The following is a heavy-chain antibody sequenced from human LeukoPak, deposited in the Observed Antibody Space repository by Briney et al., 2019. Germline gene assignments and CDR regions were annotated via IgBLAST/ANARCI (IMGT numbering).Heavy chain of an antibody. CDR2: MNPNSGNT. CDR3: ATVRDCYGYLDYYMDV. V-gene: IGHV1-8*01. CDR1: GYTFTSYD. J-gene: IGHJ6*03. D-gene: IGHD5-18*01. Sequence: ASVKVSCKASGYTFTSYDINWVRQATGQGLEWMGWMNPNSGNTGYAQKFQGRVTMTRNTSISTAYMELSSLRSEDTAVYYCATVRDCYGYLDYYMDVWGKGTTVTVSS.